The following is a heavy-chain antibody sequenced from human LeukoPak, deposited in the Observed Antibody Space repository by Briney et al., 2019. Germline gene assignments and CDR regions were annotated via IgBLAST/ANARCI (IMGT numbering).Heavy chain of an antibody. D-gene: IGHD5-18*01. J-gene: IGHJ5*02. V-gene: IGHV1-18*01. CDR3: ARALFYSYGFEDNWFDP. CDR2: ISAYNGNT. Sequence: RRASVKVSCKASGYTFTSYGISWVRQAPGQGLEWMGWISAYNGNTNYAQKLQGRVTMTTDTSTSTAYMELRSLRSDDTAVYYCARALFYSYGFEDNWFDPWGQGTLVTVSS. CDR1: GYTFTSYG.